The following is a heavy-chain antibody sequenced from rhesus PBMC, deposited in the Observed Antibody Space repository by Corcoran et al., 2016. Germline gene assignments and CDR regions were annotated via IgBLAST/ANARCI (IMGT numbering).Heavy chain of an antibody. CDR1: GFTFSSYG. D-gene: IGHD3-9*01. V-gene: IGHV3S5*01. CDR3: AKGGYGTFDY. Sequence: EVQLVETGGGLVQPGGSLKLSCAASGFTFSSYGMSWVRQAPGKGLEWVSAINSGGGSTYYADSVMGRFTISRDNSKNTLSLQMNSLRAEDTAVYYCAKGGYGTFDYWGQGVLVTVSS. CDR2: INSGGGST. J-gene: IGHJ4*01.